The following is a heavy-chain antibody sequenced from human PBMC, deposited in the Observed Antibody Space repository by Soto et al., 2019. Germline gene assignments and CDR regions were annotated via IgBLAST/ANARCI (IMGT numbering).Heavy chain of an antibody. CDR3: ARDVIAAAGTS. D-gene: IGHD6-13*01. Sequence: QVQLVESGGGVVQPGRSLRLSCAASGFTFSSYAMHWVRQAPGKGLEWVAVISYDGSNKYYADSVKGRFTISRDNCKNTLYLQMNSLRAEDTAVYYCARDVIAAAGTSWGQGTLVTVSS. V-gene: IGHV3-30-3*01. CDR2: ISYDGSNK. J-gene: IGHJ4*02. CDR1: GFTFSSYA.